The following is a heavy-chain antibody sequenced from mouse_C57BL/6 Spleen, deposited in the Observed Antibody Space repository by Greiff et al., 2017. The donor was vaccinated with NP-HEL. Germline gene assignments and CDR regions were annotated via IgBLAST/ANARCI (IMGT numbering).Heavy chain of an antibody. CDR2: IVPENGDT. Sequence: EVQLQQSGAELVRPGASVKLSCTASGFNIKDDYMHWVKQRPEQGLEWIGWIVPENGDTEYASKFQGKATITADTSSNTAYLQLSSLTSEDTAVYYCTTGITTKGYWGQGTTLTVSS. CDR3: TTGITTKGY. CDR1: GFNIKDDY. V-gene: IGHV14-4*01. D-gene: IGHD1-1*01. J-gene: IGHJ2*01.